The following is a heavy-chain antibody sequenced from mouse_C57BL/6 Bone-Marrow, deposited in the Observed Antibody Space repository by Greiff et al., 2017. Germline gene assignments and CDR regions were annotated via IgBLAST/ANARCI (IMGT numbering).Heavy chain of an antibody. CDR2: IDPSDSET. Sequence: QVQLQQSGAELVRPGSSVKLSCKASGYTFTSYWMHWVKPRPIPGLEWIGNIDPSDSETHYNQKFKDKATLTVDKSSSTAYMQLSSLTSEDSAVYYWAGDWYVDVWGTGTTVTVSS. V-gene: IGHV1-52*01. CDR3: AGDWYVDV. CDR1: GYTFTSYW. J-gene: IGHJ1*03.